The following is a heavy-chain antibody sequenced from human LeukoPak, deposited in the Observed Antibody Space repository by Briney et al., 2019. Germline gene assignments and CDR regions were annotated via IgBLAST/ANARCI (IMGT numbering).Heavy chain of an antibody. J-gene: IGHJ4*02. V-gene: IGHV3-21*01. D-gene: IGHD5-18*01. CDR2: ISTTSGNI. CDR1: GFTFSSYS. Sequence: GGSLRLSCAASGFTFSSYSMNWVRQAPGKGLEWVAAISTTSGNIYYADSVKGRFNISRDNSKKTLFVQMNSLTADDTAVYYCVKDIRRGDNFGYDQFAYWGQGTLVTVSS. CDR3: VKDIRRGDNFGYDQFAY.